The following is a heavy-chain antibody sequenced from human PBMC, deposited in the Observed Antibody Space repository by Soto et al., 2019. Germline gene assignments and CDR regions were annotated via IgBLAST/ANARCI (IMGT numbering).Heavy chain of an antibody. D-gene: IGHD3-22*01. CDR2: IIPIFGTA. CDR1: GGTFSSYA. Sequence: ASVKVSCKASGGTFSSYAISWVRQAPGQGLEWMGGIIPIFGTANYAQKFQGRVTITADESTSTAYMELSSLRSEDTAVYYCALYYYDSSGYYPNYYYYGMDVWGQGTTVTVSS. V-gene: IGHV1-69*13. CDR3: ALYYYDSSGYYPNYYYYGMDV. J-gene: IGHJ6*02.